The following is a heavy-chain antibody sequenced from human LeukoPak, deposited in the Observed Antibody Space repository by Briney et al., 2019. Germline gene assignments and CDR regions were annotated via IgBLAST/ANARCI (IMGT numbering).Heavy chain of an antibody. CDR3: ASTMVRGVRYFDY. V-gene: IGHV1-69*13. Sequence: SVKVSCKASGGTFSSYAISWVRQAPGQGLEWMGGIIPIFGTANYAQKFQGRVTITADESTSTAYMELSSLRSEDTAVYYCASTMVRGVRYFDYWGQGTLVTVSS. D-gene: IGHD3-10*01. CDR1: GGTFSSYA. J-gene: IGHJ4*02. CDR2: IIPIFGTA.